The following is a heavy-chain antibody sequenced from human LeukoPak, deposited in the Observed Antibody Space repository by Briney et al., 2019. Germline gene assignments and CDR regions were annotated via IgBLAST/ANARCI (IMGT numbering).Heavy chain of an antibody. V-gene: IGHV3-64*01. CDR3: AKGVIAAPLWYFDL. CDR2: ISSNGGST. D-gene: IGHD6-13*01. J-gene: IGHJ2*01. Sequence: GGSLRLSCAASGFTFSSYAMHWVRQAPGKGLEYVSAISSNGGSTYYANSVKGRFTISRDNSKNTLYLQMGSLRAEDMAVYYCAKGVIAAPLWYFDLWGRGTLVTVSS. CDR1: GFTFSSYA.